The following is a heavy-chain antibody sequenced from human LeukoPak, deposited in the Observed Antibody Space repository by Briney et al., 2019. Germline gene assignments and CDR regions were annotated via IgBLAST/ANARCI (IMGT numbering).Heavy chain of an antibody. Sequence: PSETLSLTCAVYGDFFSGYYWSWVRQAPGKGLEWVSAISGSGGSTYYADSVKGRFTISRDNSKNTLYLQMNSLRAEDTAVYYCAKEAPYDFWSGDIDYWGQGTLVTVSS. V-gene: IGHV3-23*01. CDR3: AKEAPYDFWSGDIDY. D-gene: IGHD3-3*01. CDR2: ISGSGGST. CDR1: GDFFSGYY. J-gene: IGHJ4*02.